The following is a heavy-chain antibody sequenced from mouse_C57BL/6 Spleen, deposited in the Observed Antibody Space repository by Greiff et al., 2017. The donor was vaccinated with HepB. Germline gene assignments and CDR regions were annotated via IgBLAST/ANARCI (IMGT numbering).Heavy chain of an antibody. CDR2: IDPSDSEP. J-gene: IGHJ2*01. D-gene: IGHD2-5*01. CDR1: GYTFTSYW. Sequence: VQLQQSGAELVRPGSSVKLSCKASGYTFTSYWMHWVKQRPIQGLEWIGNIDPSDSEPHYNQKFKDKATLTVDKSSSTAYMQLSSLTSEDSAVYYCAKADYYSNYLYYFDDWGQGTTLTVSS. CDR3: AKADYYSNYLYYFDD. V-gene: IGHV1-52*01.